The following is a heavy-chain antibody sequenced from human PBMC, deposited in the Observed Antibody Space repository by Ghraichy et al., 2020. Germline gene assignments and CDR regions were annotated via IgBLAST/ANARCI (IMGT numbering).Heavy chain of an antibody. CDR3: AKCRGSTWNDALDI. J-gene: IGHJ3*02. Sequence: GGSLRLSCAASGFMFSSYWMTWVRQAQGKGQEGEANVKTDGSEKNYVGSVKGGFTISRDNAKKSLYLQMNSLRAEDTAVYFCAKCRGSTWNDALDIWGQGTMVTVSS. CDR1: GFMFSSYW. CDR2: VKTDGSEK. D-gene: IGHD6-13*01. V-gene: IGHV3-7*01.